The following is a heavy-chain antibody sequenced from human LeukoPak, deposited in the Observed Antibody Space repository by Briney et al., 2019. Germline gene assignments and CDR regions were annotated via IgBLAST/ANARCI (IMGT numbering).Heavy chain of an antibody. CDR3: ARVSGSYYYFDY. J-gene: IGHJ4*02. CDR2: IYSGGST. D-gene: IGHD1-26*01. CDR1: EFTFSSYA. Sequence: PGGSLRLSCAASEFTFSSYAMSWVRQAPGKGLEWVSVIYSGGSTYYADSVKGRFTISRDNSKNTLYLQMNSLRAEDTAVYYCARVSGSYYYFDYWGQGTLVTVSS. V-gene: IGHV3-53*01.